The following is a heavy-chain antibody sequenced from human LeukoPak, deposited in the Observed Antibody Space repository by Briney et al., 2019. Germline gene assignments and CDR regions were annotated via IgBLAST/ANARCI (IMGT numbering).Heavy chain of an antibody. CDR3: ARTTIVVVPAVDFDY. CDR1: GGSFSGYY. CDR2: INHSGST. Sequence: SETLSLTCAAYGGSFSGYYWSWIRQPPGKGLEWIGEINHSGSTNYNPSLKSRVTISVDTSKNQFSLKLSSVTAADTAVYYCARTTIVVVPAVDFDYWGQGTLVTVSS. D-gene: IGHD2-2*01. V-gene: IGHV4-34*01. J-gene: IGHJ4*02.